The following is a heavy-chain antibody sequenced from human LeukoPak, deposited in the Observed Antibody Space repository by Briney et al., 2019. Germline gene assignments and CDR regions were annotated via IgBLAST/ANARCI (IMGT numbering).Heavy chain of an antibody. D-gene: IGHD3-16*02. CDR2: IIPIFGTA. V-gene: IGHV1-69*01. CDR3: ARGRSRLGELSLYGFRY. J-gene: IGHJ4*02. Sequence: SVKVSCKASGGTFSSYAISWVRQAPGQGLEWMGGIIPIFGTANYAQKFQGRVTITADESASTAYMELSSLRSEDTAVYYCARGRSRLGELSLYGFRYWGQGTLVTVSS. CDR1: GGTFSSYA.